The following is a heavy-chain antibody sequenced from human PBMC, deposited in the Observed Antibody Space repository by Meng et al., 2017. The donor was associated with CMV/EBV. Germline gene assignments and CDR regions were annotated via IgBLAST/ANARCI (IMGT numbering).Heavy chain of an antibody. J-gene: IGHJ4*02. CDR1: GGSISSGDYY. CDR2: IYYSGTT. D-gene: IGHD3-22*01. Sequence: QVQWQESGPGRVHPSHTRSLTCRVSGGSISSGDYYWSWIRQPPGKGLEWIGYIYYSGTTYYNPSLESRVTISVDTSKNQFSLNLSSVTAADTAVYYCARLSGLGTTSTGYHYAFDSWGQGTLVTVSS. V-gene: IGHV4-30-4*08. CDR3: ARLSGLGTTSTGYHYAFDS.